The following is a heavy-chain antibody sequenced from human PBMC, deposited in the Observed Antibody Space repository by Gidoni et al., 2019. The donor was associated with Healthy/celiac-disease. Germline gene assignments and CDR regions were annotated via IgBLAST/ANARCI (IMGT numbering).Heavy chain of an antibody. D-gene: IGHD6-19*01. V-gene: IGHV3-23*04. Sequence: EVQMVESGGGLVQPGGSLRHSCAASGFTFSSYAMSWVRQAPGKGLEWVSAISGSGGSTYYADSVKCRFTISRDNSKNTLYLQMNSLRAEDTAVYYCAKGWMGGWYLTVLDYWGQGTLVTVSS. CDR3: AKGWMGGWYLTVLDY. CDR1: GFTFSSYA. CDR2: ISGSGGST. J-gene: IGHJ4*02.